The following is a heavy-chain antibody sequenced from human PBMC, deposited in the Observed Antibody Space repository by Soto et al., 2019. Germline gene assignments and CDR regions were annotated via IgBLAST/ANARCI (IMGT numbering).Heavy chain of an antibody. J-gene: IGHJ5*02. V-gene: IGHV4-39*01. CDR1: GGSISSSSYY. D-gene: IGHD4-4*01. CDR3: ARPHDDYSNYEATNWFDP. Sequence: PSETLSLTCTVSGGSISSSSYYWGWIRQPPGKGLEWIGSIYYSGSTYYNPSLKSRVTISVDTSKNQFSLKLSSVTAADTAVYYCARPHDDYSNYEATNWFDPWGQGTLVTVSS. CDR2: IYYSGST.